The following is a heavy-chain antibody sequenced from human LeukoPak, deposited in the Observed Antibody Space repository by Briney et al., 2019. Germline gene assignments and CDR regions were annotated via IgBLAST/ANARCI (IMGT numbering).Heavy chain of an antibody. CDR1: GDSFSYFY. CDR3: ASNKGSYYYFDY. D-gene: IGHD3-10*01. J-gene: IGHJ4*02. CDR2: IYNSGST. V-gene: IGHV4-59*12. Sequence: SETLSLTCTVSGDSFSYFYWSWIRQPPGKGLEWIGYIYNSGSTSYNPSLRSRVTISLDTSKNQFSLKLSSVTAADTAVYYCASNKGSYYYFDYWGQGTLVTVSS.